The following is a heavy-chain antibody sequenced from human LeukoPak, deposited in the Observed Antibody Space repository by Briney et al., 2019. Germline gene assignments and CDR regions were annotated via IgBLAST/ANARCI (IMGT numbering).Heavy chain of an antibody. J-gene: IGHJ4*02. CDR1: GGSISSYH. CDR2: IYTSGST. Sequence: AETLSLTCTVSGGSISSYHWSWIGQPAGKGLEWIGRIYTSGSTNYNPSLKSRVTMSVDTSKNQFSLRLSSVTAADTAVYYCARAVTMVRGEGSFDYWGQGTLVTVSS. CDR3: ARAVTMVRGEGSFDY. V-gene: IGHV4-4*07. D-gene: IGHD3-10*01.